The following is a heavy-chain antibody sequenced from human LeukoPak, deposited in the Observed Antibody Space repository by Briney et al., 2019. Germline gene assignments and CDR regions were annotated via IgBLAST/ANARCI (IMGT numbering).Heavy chain of an antibody. Sequence: GGSLRLSCAASGFIFSNYGLHWVRQAPGKGLEWVAVIWFDGSKKYYADSVKGRFNISRDNSKSTLYLEMNSLRAEDTAVYYCAKLYSQGYYFDYWGQGTLVTVSS. D-gene: IGHD2-2*02. V-gene: IGHV3-33*06. CDR3: AKLYSQGYYFDY. J-gene: IGHJ4*02. CDR1: GFIFSNYG. CDR2: IWFDGSKK.